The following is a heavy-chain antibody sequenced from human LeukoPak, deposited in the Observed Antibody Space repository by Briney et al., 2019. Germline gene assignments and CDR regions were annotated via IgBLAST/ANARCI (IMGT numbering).Heavy chain of an antibody. V-gene: IGHV3-7*01. CDR3: ARDPTYYYDSSLGGY. CDR2: IKQDGSEK. Sequence: GGSLRLSCAASGFTFSSYWMSWVRQAPGKGLEWVANIKQDGSEKYYVDSVKGRFTISRDNAKNSLYLQMNSLRAEDTAVYYCARDPTYYYDSSLGGYWGQGTLVTVSS. CDR1: GFTFSSYW. D-gene: IGHD3-22*01. J-gene: IGHJ4*02.